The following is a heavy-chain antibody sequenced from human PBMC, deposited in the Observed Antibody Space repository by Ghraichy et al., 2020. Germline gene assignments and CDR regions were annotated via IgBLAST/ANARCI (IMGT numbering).Heavy chain of an antibody. Sequence: GGSLRLSCAASGFTFSSYSMNWVRQAPGKGLEWVSYISSSSSTIYYADSVKGRFTISRDNAKNSLYLHMNSLRAEDTAVYYCARESLGGVAFDIWGQGTMVTVSS. J-gene: IGHJ3*02. V-gene: IGHV3-48*01. CDR2: ISSSSSTI. CDR1: GFTFSSYS. CDR3: ARESLGGVAFDI. D-gene: IGHD3-16*01.